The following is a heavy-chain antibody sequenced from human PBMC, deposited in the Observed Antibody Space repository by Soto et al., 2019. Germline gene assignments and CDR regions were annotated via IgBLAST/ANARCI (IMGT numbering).Heavy chain of an antibody. Sequence: GALRLSCAASEFTFSRYWMHWVRQAPGKGLVWVSCIKSDGSSTNYADSVKGRFTISRDNAKNTLYLEMNSLRAEDTAVYYCARGAYEFDYWGRGTLVTVSS. V-gene: IGHV3-74*01. J-gene: IGHJ4*02. CDR1: EFTFSRYW. CDR2: IKSDGSST. D-gene: IGHD5-12*01. CDR3: ARGAYEFDY.